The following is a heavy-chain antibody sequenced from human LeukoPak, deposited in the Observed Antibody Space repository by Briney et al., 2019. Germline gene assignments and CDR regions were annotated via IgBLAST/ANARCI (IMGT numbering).Heavy chain of an antibody. V-gene: IGHV3-66*01. D-gene: IGHD5-18*01. J-gene: IGHJ5*02. Sequence: GGSLRLTCAASGFTVSSNYMSWVRQAPGKGLEWVSVIYSGGSTYYADSVKGRFTISRDNAKNSLYLQMNSLRAEDTAVYYCARDSVDTLTQWYNWFDPWGQGTLVTVSS. CDR2: IYSGGST. CDR3: ARDSVDTLTQWYNWFDP. CDR1: GFTVSSNY.